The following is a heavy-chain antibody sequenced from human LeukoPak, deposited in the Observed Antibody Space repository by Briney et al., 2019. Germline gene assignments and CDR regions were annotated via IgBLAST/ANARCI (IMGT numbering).Heavy chain of an antibody. J-gene: IGHJ4*02. CDR2: TYYSGST. Sequence: ASETLSLTCTVSGGSISSYYWSWIRQPPGKGLEWIGYTYYSGSTNYNPSLKSRVTISVDTSKNQFSLKLSSVTAADTAVYYCALNYYDSSGYYLDYWGQGTLVTVSS. V-gene: IGHV4-59*01. CDR3: ALNYYDSSGYYLDY. D-gene: IGHD3-22*01. CDR1: GGSISSYY.